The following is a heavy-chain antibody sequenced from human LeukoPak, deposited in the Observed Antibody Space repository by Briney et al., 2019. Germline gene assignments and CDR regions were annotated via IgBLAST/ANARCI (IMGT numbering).Heavy chain of an antibody. D-gene: IGHD6-13*01. CDR2: IIPIFGTA. V-gene: IGHV1-69*13. CDR1: GGTFSSYA. CDR3: ARAKQQLVLSGCDY. J-gene: IGHJ4*02. Sequence: ASVKVSCKASGGTFSSYAISWVRQAPGQGLEWMGGIIPIFGTANYAQKFQGRVTITADESTSTAYMELSSLRPEDTAVYYCARAKQQLVLSGCDYWGQGTLVTVSS.